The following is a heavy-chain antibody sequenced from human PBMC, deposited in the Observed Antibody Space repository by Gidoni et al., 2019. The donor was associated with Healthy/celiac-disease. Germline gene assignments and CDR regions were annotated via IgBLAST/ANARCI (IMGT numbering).Heavy chain of an antibody. CDR1: GGTFRSYD. CDR2: TIPIFGTA. CDR3: ASFTPLGMRPIFDY. Sequence: QVQLVQSGAEVQKPGSPVKVSCKAPGGTFRSYDISGVRQAPGQGLEWMGGTIPIFGTANYAQKFQSRVTITADESTSTAYMELSSLRSEDTAVYYCASFTPLGMRPIFDYWGQGTLVTVSS. V-gene: IGHV1-69*01. J-gene: IGHJ4*02. D-gene: IGHD2-2*02.